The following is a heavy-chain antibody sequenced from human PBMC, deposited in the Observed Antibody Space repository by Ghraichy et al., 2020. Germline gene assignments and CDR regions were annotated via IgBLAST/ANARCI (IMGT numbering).Heavy chain of an antibody. CDR2: ISGSGGGT. CDR1: GFTFSNYA. J-gene: IGHJ4*02. V-gene: IGHV3-23*01. Sequence: GGSLRLSCAASGFTFSNYAMSWVRQAPGKGLEWVSAISGSGGGTYYADSVKGRFTISRDNSKNTLYLQMNSLRAEDTAVYFCAKRLTTSGLFFVDYWGQGTLVTVSS. D-gene: IGHD3-22*01. CDR3: AKRLTTSGLFFVDY.